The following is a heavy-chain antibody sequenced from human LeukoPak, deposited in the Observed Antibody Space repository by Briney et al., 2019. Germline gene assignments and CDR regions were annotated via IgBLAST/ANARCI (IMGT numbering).Heavy chain of an antibody. Sequence: GGSLILSCAASGFTFSSYAMHWVRQAPGKGLEWVAVISYDGSNKYYADSVKGRFTISRDNSKNTLYLQMNSLRAEDTAVYYCARDPRYCSSTSCFLDYWGQGTLVTVSS. D-gene: IGHD2-2*01. V-gene: IGHV3-30-3*01. J-gene: IGHJ4*02. CDR3: ARDPRYCSSTSCFLDY. CDR2: ISYDGSNK. CDR1: GFTFSSYA.